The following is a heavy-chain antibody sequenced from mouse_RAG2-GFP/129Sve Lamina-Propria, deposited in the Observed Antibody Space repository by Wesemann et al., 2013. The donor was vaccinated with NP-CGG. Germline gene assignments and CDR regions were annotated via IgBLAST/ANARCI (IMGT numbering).Heavy chain of an antibody. D-gene: IGHD1-1*01. Sequence: VQLQQSGAELVRPGASVKLSCTASGFNIKDDYMHWVKQRPEQGLEWIGMIHPNSGSTNYNEKFKSKATLTVDKSSSTAYMQLSSLTSEDSAVYYCAREDYYGSFAYWGQGTLVTVSA. CDR3: AREDYYGSFAY. J-gene: IGHJ3*01. CDR1: GFNIKDDY. V-gene: IGHV1-64*01. CDR2: IHPNSGST.